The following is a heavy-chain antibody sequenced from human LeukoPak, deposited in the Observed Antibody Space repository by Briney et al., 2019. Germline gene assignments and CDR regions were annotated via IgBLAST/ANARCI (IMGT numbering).Heavy chain of an antibody. D-gene: IGHD3-3*01. Sequence: MPGGSLRLSCAASGFTFSDYYMSWIRQAPGKGLEWVSYISIGGDTIFYADSVKGRFTISRDNARNSLYLQMNSLRAEDTAVYYCARDFWQQGDAAWGQGTLVTVSS. J-gene: IGHJ5*02. CDR2: ISIGGDTI. CDR1: GFTFSDYY. V-gene: IGHV3-11*01. CDR3: ARDFWQQGDAA.